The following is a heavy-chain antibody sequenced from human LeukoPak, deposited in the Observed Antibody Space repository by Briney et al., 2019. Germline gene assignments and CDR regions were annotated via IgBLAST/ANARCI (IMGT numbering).Heavy chain of an antibody. J-gene: IGHJ4*02. CDR2: IYSSGST. V-gene: IGHV4-4*07. Sequence: SETLSLTCTVSGGSISSYYWIWIRQPAGESLEGISCIYSSGSTKYNPSLKSRVTISLDTSKNQFSLKLSSVTAEDTAVYFCARGGSVRTFDYWGQGSLVAVSS. CDR1: GGSISSYY. D-gene: IGHD6-25*01. CDR3: ARGGSVRTFDY.